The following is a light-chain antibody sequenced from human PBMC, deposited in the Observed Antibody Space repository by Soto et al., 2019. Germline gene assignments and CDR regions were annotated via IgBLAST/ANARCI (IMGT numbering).Light chain of an antibody. Sequence: DNQMTQSPASGSASVADGLTITCAASQSVSWWLAWYQQKPGKAPKLLIYAASSLQSGVPSRFSGSGSGTDCTLTSSSLQPEDFATYDCQQSYSTPITVGQGTRLEI. V-gene: IGKV1-39*01. CDR2: AAS. CDR3: QQSYSTPIT. CDR1: QSVSWW. J-gene: IGKJ5*01.